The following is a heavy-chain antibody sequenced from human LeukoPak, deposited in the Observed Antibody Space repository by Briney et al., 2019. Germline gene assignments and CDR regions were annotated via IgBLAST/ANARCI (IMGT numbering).Heavy chain of an antibody. Sequence: ASVKVSCKASGYTFSRYAMHWVRQAPGQRLEWMGWINAGDGNTKYSQKFQGRVTITRDTSANTVYMELSSLRSEDTAVYYCARATHYGGYYPEGFDYWGQGTLVTVSS. D-gene: IGHD4-17*01. J-gene: IGHJ4*02. CDR3: ARATHYGGYYPEGFDY. CDR1: GYTFSRYA. V-gene: IGHV1-3*01. CDR2: INAGDGNT.